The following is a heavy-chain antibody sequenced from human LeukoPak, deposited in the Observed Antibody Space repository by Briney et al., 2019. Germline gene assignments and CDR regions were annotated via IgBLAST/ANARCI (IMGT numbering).Heavy chain of an antibody. Sequence: SETLSLTCTVSGGSISSYYWSWIQQPPGKGLEWIGYIYYSGSTNYNPSLKSRVTISVDTSKNQFSLRLISVTAADTAVYYCARVLRYSSAFYFDYWGQGTLVTVSS. CDR3: ARVLRYSSAFYFDY. CDR1: GGSISSYY. CDR2: IYYSGST. V-gene: IGHV4-59*01. J-gene: IGHJ4*02. D-gene: IGHD6-19*01.